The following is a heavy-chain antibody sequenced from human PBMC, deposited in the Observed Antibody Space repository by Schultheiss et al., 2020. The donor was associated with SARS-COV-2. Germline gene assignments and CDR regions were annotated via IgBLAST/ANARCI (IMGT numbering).Heavy chain of an antibody. CDR2: INHSGST. J-gene: IGHJ6*03. D-gene: IGHD7-27*01. CDR3: ARAGDREKTYYYYYYMDV. V-gene: IGHV4-34*01. CDR1: GGSFSGYY. Sequence: SETLSLTCAVYGGSFSGYYWSWIRQPPGKGLEWIGEINHSGSTNYNPSLKSRVTISVDTSKNQFSLKLSSVTAADTAVYYCARAGDREKTYYYYYYMDVWGKWTTVTVSS.